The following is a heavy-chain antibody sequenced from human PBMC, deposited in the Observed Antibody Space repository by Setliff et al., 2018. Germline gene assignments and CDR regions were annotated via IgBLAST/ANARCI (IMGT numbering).Heavy chain of an antibody. CDR1: GYTFSSYA. CDR2: INAGNGNT. V-gene: IGHV1-3*01. CDR3: ARDGFEIVVVPAAIYYYYYMDV. D-gene: IGHD2-2*01. J-gene: IGHJ6*03. Sequence: ASVKVSCKASGYTFSSYAMNWVRQAPGQRLEWMGWINAGNGNTKYSQKFQGGVTITRDTSASTAYMELSSLRSEDTAVYYCARDGFEIVVVPAAIYYYYYMDVWGKGTTVTVSS.